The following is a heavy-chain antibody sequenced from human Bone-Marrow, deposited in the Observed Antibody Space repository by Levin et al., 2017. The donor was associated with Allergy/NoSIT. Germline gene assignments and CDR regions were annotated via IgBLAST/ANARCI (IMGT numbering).Heavy chain of an antibody. J-gene: IGHJ4*02. V-gene: IGHV1-8*01. D-gene: IGHD1-14*01. CDR3: ARGFSGGYYFDY. CDR2: MNPNSGNT. Sequence: GESLKISCKASGYTFTSYDINWVRQATGQGLEWMGWMNPNSGNTGYAQKFQGRVTMTRNTSISTAYMELSSLRSEDTAVYYCARGFSGGYYFDYWGQGTLVTVSS. CDR1: GYTFTSYD.